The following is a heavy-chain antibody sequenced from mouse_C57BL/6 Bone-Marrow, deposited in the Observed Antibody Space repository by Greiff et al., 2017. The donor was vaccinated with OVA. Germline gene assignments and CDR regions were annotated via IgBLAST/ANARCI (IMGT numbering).Heavy chain of an antibody. V-gene: IGHV5-4*01. J-gene: IGHJ1*03. Sequence: EVKLVESGGGLVKPGGSLKLSCAASGFTFSSYAMSWVRQTPEKRLEWVATISDGGSYTYYPDNVKGRFTISRDNAKNNLYLQMSHLKSEDTAMYDCARDGGREREDWYFDVWGTGTTVTASS. CDR1: GFTFSSYA. CDR2: ISDGGSYT. CDR3: ARDGGREREDWYFDV.